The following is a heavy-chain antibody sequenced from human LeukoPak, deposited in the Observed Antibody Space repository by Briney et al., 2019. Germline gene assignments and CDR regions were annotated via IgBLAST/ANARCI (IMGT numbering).Heavy chain of an antibody. CDR3: ARPYDSSGDYSGYFDY. V-gene: IGHV5-51*01. Sequence: GESLKISCKGSGYSFTSYWIGWVRQMPGKGLEWMGIIYPGDSDTRYSPSFQGQVTISADKSISTAYLQWSSLKASDTAMYYCARPYDSSGDYSGYFDYWGQGTLVTVSS. J-gene: IGHJ4*02. D-gene: IGHD3-22*01. CDR1: GYSFTSYW. CDR2: IYPGDSDT.